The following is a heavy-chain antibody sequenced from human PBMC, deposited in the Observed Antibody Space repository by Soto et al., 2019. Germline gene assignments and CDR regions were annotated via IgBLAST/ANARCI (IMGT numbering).Heavy chain of an antibody. Sequence: QVQLVQTGAEVKKPGASVKVSCKASGYTFTSYGISWVRQAPGQGLEWMGWISAYNGNTNYAQKLQGRVTMTTDTSPSTAYMELRSLRSDDTAVYYCARVHLRITIVSGYYYYGMDVWGQGTTVTVSS. CDR1: GYTFTSYG. CDR2: ISAYNGNT. J-gene: IGHJ6*02. CDR3: ARVHLRITIVSGYYYYGMDV. D-gene: IGHD3-9*01. V-gene: IGHV1-18*01.